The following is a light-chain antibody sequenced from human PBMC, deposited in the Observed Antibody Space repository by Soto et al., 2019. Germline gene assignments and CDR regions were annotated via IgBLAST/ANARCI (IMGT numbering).Light chain of an antibody. J-gene: IGKJ1*01. V-gene: IGKV3-20*01. CDR2: DAS. Sequence: EIVLTQSAGTLSLSPGERATLSCRASQTVSGSYLAWFQQKPGQTPRLLIYDASTSAAGVTDRFSGSGSGTDCCCTINRLKPEDFAVYYCPHCGSSPWTFGQGTDVEIK. CDR1: QTVSGSY. CDR3: PHCGSSPWT.